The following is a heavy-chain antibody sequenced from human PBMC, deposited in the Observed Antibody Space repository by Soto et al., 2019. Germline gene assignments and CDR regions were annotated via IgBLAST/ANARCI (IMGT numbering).Heavy chain of an antibody. J-gene: IGHJ4*02. CDR2: IYYSGST. Sequence: SETLSLTCTVSGGSISSYYWSWIRQPPGKGLEWIGYIYYSGSTNYNPSLKSRVTISVDTSKNQFSLKLSSVTAADTAVYYCARVQLSSGCFDYWGQGTLVTVSS. CDR1: GGSISSYY. CDR3: ARVQLSSGCFDY. D-gene: IGHD6-19*01. V-gene: IGHV4-59*01.